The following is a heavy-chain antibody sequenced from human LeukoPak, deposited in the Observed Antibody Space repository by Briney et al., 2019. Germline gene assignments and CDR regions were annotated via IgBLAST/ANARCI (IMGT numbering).Heavy chain of an antibody. J-gene: IGHJ4*02. Sequence: PGGSLRLSCAASGFTFSSYSMNWVRQAPGKGLEWVSSISSSSSYIYYADSVKGRFTISRDNAKNSLYLQMNSLRAEDTAVYYCGRDVYSYYYDSSGYLDYWGQGTLVTVSS. D-gene: IGHD3-22*01. CDR3: GRDVYSYYYDSSGYLDY. V-gene: IGHV3-21*01. CDR1: GFTFSSYS. CDR2: ISSSSSYI.